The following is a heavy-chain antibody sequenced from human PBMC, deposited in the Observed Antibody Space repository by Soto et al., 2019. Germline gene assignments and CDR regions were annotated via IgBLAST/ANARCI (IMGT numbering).Heavy chain of an antibody. V-gene: IGHV4-31*03. J-gene: IGHJ3*02. CDR1: GGSISSGGYY. CDR3: ARADYGGKDQSGDAFDI. Sequence: SETLSLTCTVSGGSISSGGYYWSWIRQHPGKGLEWIGYIYYSGSTYYNPSLKSRVTISVDTSKNQFSLKLSSVTAADTAVYYCARADYGGKDQSGDAFDIWGQGTMVTVSS. CDR2: IYYSGST. D-gene: IGHD4-17*01.